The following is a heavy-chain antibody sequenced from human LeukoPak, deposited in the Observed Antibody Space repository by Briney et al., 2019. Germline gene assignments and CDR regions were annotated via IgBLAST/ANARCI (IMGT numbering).Heavy chain of an antibody. J-gene: IGHJ4*02. V-gene: IGHV4-31*03. D-gene: IGHD3-22*01. Sequence: PSGTLSLTCTVSGGSISSGGYYWSWIRQHPGKGLEWIGYIFYSGSTYYNPSLKSRVTISVDMSKNQFSLKLISVTAADTAVYYCASGKYYYDGSGYYYFDYWGQGTLVTVSS. CDR3: ASGKYYYDGSGYYYFDY. CDR2: IFYSGST. CDR1: GGSISSGGYY.